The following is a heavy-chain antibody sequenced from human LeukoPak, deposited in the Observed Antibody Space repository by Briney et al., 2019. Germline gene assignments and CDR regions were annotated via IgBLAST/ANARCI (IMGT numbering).Heavy chain of an antibody. V-gene: IGHV3-30*18. J-gene: IGHJ4*02. CDR1: GFTFSTYG. Sequence: GGSLRLSCAASGFTFSTYGMHWVRQAPGKGLEWVAVISFDGNNEYYADSVEGRFTISRDNSKNSLYLQMNSLRTEDTALYYCAKDMAAAGFDYWGQGTLVTVSS. CDR3: AKDMAAAGFDY. CDR2: ISFDGNNE. D-gene: IGHD6-13*01.